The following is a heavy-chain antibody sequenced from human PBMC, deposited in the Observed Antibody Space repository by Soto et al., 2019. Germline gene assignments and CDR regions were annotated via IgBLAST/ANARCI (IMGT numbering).Heavy chain of an antibody. CDR3: ARARYSSSWDLIDY. CDR2: INPNSGGT. J-gene: IGHJ4*02. Sequence: QVQLVQSGAEVKKPGASVKVSCKASGYTFTGYYMHWVRQAPGQGLEWMGWINPNSGGTNYAQKFQGWVTMTRDTYISTAYMELSRLRSDDTAVYYCARARYSSSWDLIDYWGQGTLVTVSS. CDR1: GYTFTGYY. D-gene: IGHD6-13*01. V-gene: IGHV1-2*04.